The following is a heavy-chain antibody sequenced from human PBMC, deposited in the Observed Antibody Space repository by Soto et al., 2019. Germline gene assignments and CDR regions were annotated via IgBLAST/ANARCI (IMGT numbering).Heavy chain of an antibody. CDR1: GGSISSGDYS. CDR2: IYHSGST. V-gene: IGHV4-30-2*01. J-gene: IGHJ6*02. CDR3: ARGGGGSSSFYYYGMDV. D-gene: IGHD2-15*01. Sequence: PAETLSLTCAVSGGSISSGDYSWSWVRHPPGKGLEWIGYIYHSGSTYYNPSLKSRVTISVDRSKNQFSLKLSSVTAADTAVYYCARGGGGSSSFYYYGMDVWGQGTTVTVSS.